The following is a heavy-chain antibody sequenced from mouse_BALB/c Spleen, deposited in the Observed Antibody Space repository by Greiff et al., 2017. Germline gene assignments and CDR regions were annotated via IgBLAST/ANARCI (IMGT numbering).Heavy chain of an antibody. CDR2: ISSGGSYT. CDR3: AREDSSGPLFAY. Sequence: EVKVVESGGGLVKPGGSLKLSCAASGFTFSSYAMSWVRQSPEKRLEWVAEISSGGSYTYYPDTVTGRFTISRDNAKNTLYLEMSSLRSEDTAMYYCAREDSSGPLFAYWGQGTLVTVSA. V-gene: IGHV5-9-4*01. D-gene: IGHD3-2*01. J-gene: IGHJ3*01. CDR1: GFTFSSYA.